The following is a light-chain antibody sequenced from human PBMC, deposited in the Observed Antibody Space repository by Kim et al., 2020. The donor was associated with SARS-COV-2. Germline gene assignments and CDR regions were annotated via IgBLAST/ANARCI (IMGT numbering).Light chain of an antibody. J-gene: IGKJ5*01. Sequence: SPGERATLTCRASQSVSSYLAWYQQKPGQAPRLLIYDASNRATGIPARFSGSGSGTDFTLTISSLEPEDFAVYYCQQRSNWPITFGQGTRLEIK. CDR2: DAS. V-gene: IGKV3-11*01. CDR3: QQRSNWPIT. CDR1: QSVSSY.